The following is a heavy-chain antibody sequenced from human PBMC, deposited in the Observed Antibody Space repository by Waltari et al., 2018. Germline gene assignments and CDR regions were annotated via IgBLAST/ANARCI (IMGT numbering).Heavy chain of an antibody. CDR3: AKDQAEWLVLDGYFDS. D-gene: IGHD6-19*01. CDR2: MSGTGDYT. J-gene: IGHJ4*02. CDR1: GFHFSTSA. V-gene: IGHV3-23*01. Sequence: EVQLLESGGALEQPGGSLRISCVGPGFHFSTSAMHRVRQAPGKGLEWVSTMSGTGDYTYYADSVKGRFTISRDNSKNTVFLHMNNLRVEDTAIYFCAKDQAEWLVLDGYFDSWGQGTPVTVSS.